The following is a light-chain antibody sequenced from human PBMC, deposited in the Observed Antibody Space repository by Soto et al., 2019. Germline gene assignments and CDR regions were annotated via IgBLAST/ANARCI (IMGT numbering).Light chain of an antibody. V-gene: IGKV3-20*01. Sequence: EIVLTQSPGTLSLSPGERATLSCRASQSVSSSYLAWYQQKPGQAPRLLIYGASSRATGIPDRLSGSGSGNDLPLTISRLAPKDFAVYYCPQYGNSPLTFGQGTKVEIK. CDR2: GAS. CDR1: QSVSSSY. J-gene: IGKJ1*01. CDR3: PQYGNSPLT.